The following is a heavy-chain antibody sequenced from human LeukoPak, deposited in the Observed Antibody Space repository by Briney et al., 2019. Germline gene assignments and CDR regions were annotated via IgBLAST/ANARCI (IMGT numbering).Heavy chain of an antibody. D-gene: IGHD5-24*01. V-gene: IGHV1-18*01. CDR1: GYTFTSYG. J-gene: IGHJ6*03. CDR3: ARERATEEVPDLEGYYYYMDV. Sequence: ASVKVSCKASGYTFTSYGISWVRQAPGQGLEWMGWISAYNGNTNYAQKLQGRVTMTTDTSTSTAYMELRSLRSDDTAVYYCARERATEEVPDLEGYYYYMDVWGKGTTVTISS. CDR2: ISAYNGNT.